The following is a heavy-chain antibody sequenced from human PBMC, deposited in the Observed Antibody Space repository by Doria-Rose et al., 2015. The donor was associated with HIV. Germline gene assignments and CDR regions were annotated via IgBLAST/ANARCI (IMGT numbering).Heavy chain of an antibody. CDR2: IIPILDIA. CDR1: GGTFSSYA. Sequence: PGSSVKVSCKASGGTFSSYAISWVRQAPGQGLEWMGKIIPILDIANYAQKFQGRVTITADESTSTAYVELSSLRSEDTAVYYCARVQIAAREEGFDPWGQGALVTVSS. V-gene: IGHV1-69*04. CDR3: ARVQIAAREEGFDP. D-gene: IGHD6-6*01. J-gene: IGHJ5*02.